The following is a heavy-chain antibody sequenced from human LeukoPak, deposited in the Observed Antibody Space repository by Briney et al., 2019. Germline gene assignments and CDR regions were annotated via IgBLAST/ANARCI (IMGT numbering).Heavy chain of an antibody. V-gene: IGHV1-69*13. CDR1: GGTFSSYA. J-gene: IGHJ5*02. CDR3: ATLSVVAVYNWFDP. CDR2: IIPIFGTA. D-gene: IGHD2-15*01. Sequence: ASVKVSCKASGGTFSSYAISWVRQAPGQGLEWMGGIIPIFGTANYAQKFQGRVTITADESTSTAYMELSSLRSEDTAVYYCATLSVVAVYNWFDPWGQGTLVTVSS.